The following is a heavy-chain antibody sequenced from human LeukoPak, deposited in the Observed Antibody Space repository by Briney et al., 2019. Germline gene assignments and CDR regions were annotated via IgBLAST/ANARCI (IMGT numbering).Heavy chain of an antibody. V-gene: IGHV1-2*06. J-gene: IGHJ4*02. CDR3: ARLSIVGAFDY. D-gene: IGHD1-26*01. Sequence: ASVKVSCKASGYTFTGYYMHWVRQAPGQGLEWMGRINPNSGGTNYAQKFQGRVAMTRDTSISTAYMELSRLRSDDTAVYYCARLSIVGAFDYWGQGTLVTVSS. CDR2: INPNSGGT. CDR1: GYTFTGYY.